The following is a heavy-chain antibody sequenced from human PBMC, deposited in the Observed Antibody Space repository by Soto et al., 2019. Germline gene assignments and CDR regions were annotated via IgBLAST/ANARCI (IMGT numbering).Heavy chain of an antibody. V-gene: IGHV1-18*04. D-gene: IGHD3-10*01. Sequence: QVQLVQSGPEVKKPGTSVRVSCKTAGYTFTNYGITWVRQAPGQGLEWMGWIGAYNGNTNYAQRFQGRLTMTTDTSTDTGYMELRSLKSDDTAVYYCAYLSDYYGSGSEFDYWGQGTLVTVSS. CDR2: IGAYNGNT. J-gene: IGHJ4*02. CDR3: AYLSDYYGSGSEFDY. CDR1: GYTFTNYG.